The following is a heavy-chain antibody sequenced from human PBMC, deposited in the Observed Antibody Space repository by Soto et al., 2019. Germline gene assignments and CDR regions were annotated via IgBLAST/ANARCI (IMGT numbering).Heavy chain of an antibody. D-gene: IGHD3-3*01. J-gene: IGHJ3*02. CDR3: VSIWSGPYDAFDI. Sequence: SVKVSCKASGYTFTSYDISWVRQAPGQGLEWMGGIIPIFGTANYAQKFQGRVTITADESTSTAYMELSSLRSEDTAVYYCVSIWSGPYDAFDIWGQGTMVTVSS. CDR1: GYTFTSYD. CDR2: IIPIFGTA. V-gene: IGHV1-69*13.